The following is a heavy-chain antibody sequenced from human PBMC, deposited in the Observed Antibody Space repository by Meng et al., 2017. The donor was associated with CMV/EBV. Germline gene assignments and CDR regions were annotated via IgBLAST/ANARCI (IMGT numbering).Heavy chain of an antibody. V-gene: IGHV3-7*01. CDR1: GFTFSTYW. CDR2: IKQDGTER. Sequence: GESLKISCAVSGFTFSTYWMSWVRQAPGKGLEWVANIKQDGTERYYVDSVKGRFTISRDNAKNSLFLHMNSLTAEDTAVYYCARDVGGRGYSADWGQGTLVTVSS. D-gene: IGHD5-12*01. CDR3: ARDVGGRGYSAD. J-gene: IGHJ4*02.